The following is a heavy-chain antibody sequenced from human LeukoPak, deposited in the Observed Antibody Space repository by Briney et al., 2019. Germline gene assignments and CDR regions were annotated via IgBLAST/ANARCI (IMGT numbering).Heavy chain of an antibody. V-gene: IGHV1-69*01. CDR2: IIPIFGTA. J-gene: IGHJ4*02. D-gene: IGHD3-10*01. Sequence: GSSVKVSCKASVGTFSSYAISWVRQAPGQGLEWMGGIIPIFGTANYAQKFQGRVTITADESTSTAYMELSSLRSEETAVYYCASAMVRGPFDYWGQGTLVTVSS. CDR3: ASAMVRGPFDY. CDR1: VGTFSSYA.